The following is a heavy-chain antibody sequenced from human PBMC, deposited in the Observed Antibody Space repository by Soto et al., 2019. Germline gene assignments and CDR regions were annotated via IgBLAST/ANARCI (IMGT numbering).Heavy chain of an antibody. CDR2: IYYSGST. D-gene: IGHD3-10*01. Sequence: LSLTCTVSGGSVSSGSYYWSWIRQPPGKGLEWIGYIYYSGSTNFNPSLKSRVTISVDTSKNQFSLKLSSVTAADTAVYYCASEYYYGSGSYWRGYFDYWGQGTLVTVSS. CDR3: ASEYYYGSGSYWRGYFDY. V-gene: IGHV4-61*01. J-gene: IGHJ4*02. CDR1: GGSVSSGSYY.